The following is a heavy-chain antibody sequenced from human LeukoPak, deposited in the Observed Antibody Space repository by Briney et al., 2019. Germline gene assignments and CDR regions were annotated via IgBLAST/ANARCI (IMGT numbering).Heavy chain of an antibody. J-gene: IGHJ5*02. CDR1: GGSISSGDYY. CDR3: ARTSDSNWFDP. CDR2: IYYSGST. Sequence: PSETLSLTCTVSGGSISSGDYYWSWIRQPPGKGLEWIGYIYYSGSTYYNPSLKSRVTISVDTSKNQFSLKLSSVTAADTAVYYCARTSDSNWFDPWGQGTLVTVSS. D-gene: IGHD2-21*02. V-gene: IGHV4-30-4*01.